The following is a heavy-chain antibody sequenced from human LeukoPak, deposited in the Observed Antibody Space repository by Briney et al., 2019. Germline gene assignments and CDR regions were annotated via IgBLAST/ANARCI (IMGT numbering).Heavy chain of an antibody. J-gene: IGHJ4*02. CDR2: IKQDGSEK. V-gene: IGHV3-7*01. D-gene: IGHD2-15*01. Sequence: GGSLSLSCAASGFTFSSYGMHWVRQAPGKGLEWVANIKQDGSEKYYVDSVKGRFTISRDNAKNSLYLQMNSLRAEDTAVYYCAEGRGFDYWGQGTLVTVSS. CDR1: GFTFSSYG. CDR3: AEGRGFDY.